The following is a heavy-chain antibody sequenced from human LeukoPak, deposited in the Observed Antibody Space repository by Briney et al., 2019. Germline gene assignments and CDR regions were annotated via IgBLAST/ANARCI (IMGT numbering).Heavy chain of an antibody. CDR2: ISGSSNYI. J-gene: IGHJ4*02. V-gene: IGHV3-21*01. CDR3: ARGSEWSSGVSDY. CDR1: GFTFSRYW. Sequence: PGGSLRLSCAASGFTFSRYWMTWVRQAPGKGLEWVSSISGSSNYIYYADSVKGRFTISRDNAKNSLYLQMNSLRAEDTAVYYCARGSEWSSGVSDYWGQGTLVTVSS. D-gene: IGHD3-3*01.